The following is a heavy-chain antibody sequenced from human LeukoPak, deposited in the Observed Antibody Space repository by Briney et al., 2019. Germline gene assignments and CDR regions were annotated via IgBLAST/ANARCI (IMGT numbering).Heavy chain of an antibody. V-gene: IGHV3-21*01. CDR2: ISSSSSYM. CDR3: ARDHHPFTA. D-gene: IGHD5-18*01. J-gene: IGHJ4*02. Sequence: PGGSLRLSCAASGFTFSSYYMNWVRQAPGKGLEWVSSISSSSSYMFYADSVKGRFTISRDNAENSLYLQMNSLRAEDTAVYYCARDHHPFTAWGQGILVTVSS. CDR1: GFTFSSYY.